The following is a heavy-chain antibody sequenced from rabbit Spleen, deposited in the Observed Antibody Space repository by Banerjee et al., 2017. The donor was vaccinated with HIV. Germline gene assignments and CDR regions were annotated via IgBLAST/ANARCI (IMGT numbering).Heavy chain of an antibody. J-gene: IGHJ4*01. CDR2: IYVGGSVTT. D-gene: IGHD8-1*01. V-gene: IGHV1S40*01. Sequence: LEESGGGLVKPGGTLTLTCKASGIDFSSYYYMCWVRQAPGKGLELIACIYVGGSVTTYYASWAKGRFTISKTPSTTVTLQMTSLTAADTATYFCASTAGSDYYVGSRLWGPGTLVTVS. CDR3: ASTAGSDYYVGSRL. CDR1: GIDFSSYYY.